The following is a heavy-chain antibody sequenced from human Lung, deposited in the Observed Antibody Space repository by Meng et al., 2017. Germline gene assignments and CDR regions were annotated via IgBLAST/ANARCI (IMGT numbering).Heavy chain of an antibody. CDR3: VTGGHYYGT. V-gene: IGHV3-66*02. Sequence: EPLGECGGDLVQPGGSLRLSCAASGFTVSGGYMSWVRQAPGKGLEWVSAIYGDGTTFFADSVKGRFSISIDNSKNTLYLQMNSLRPEDTALYYCVTGGHYYGTWGQGTMVTVSS. CDR2: IYGDGTT. CDR1: GFTVSGGY. D-gene: IGHD3-22*01. J-gene: IGHJ3*01.